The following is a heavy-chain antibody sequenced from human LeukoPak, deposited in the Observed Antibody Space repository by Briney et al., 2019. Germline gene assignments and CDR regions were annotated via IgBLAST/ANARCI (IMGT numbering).Heavy chain of an antibody. CDR1: GYTFTSYY. V-gene: IGHV1-46*01. CDR3: ARDGIAVAGLGY. J-gene: IGHJ4*02. CDR2: INPSGGST. Sequence: GASVKVSCKASGYTFTSYYMHWVRRAPGQGLEWMGIINPSGGSTSYAQKFQGRVTMTRDTSTSTVYMELSSLRSEDTAVYYCARDGIAVAGLGYWGQGTLVTVSS. D-gene: IGHD6-19*01.